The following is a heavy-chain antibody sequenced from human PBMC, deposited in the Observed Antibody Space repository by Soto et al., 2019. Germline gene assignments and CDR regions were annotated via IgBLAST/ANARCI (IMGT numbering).Heavy chain of an antibody. D-gene: IGHD1-20*01. CDR3: AREEVSARKHYGMDV. Sequence: QVQLVESGGGVVQPGRSLRLSCAASGFTFSSYAMHWVRQAPGKGLEWVAIISYDGSNKYYADSVKGRFTISRDNSKNTLYLQMNSLRAEDTAVCYCAREEVSARKHYGMDVWGQGTTVTVSS. CDR2: ISYDGSNK. CDR1: GFTFSSYA. J-gene: IGHJ6*02. V-gene: IGHV3-30-3*01.